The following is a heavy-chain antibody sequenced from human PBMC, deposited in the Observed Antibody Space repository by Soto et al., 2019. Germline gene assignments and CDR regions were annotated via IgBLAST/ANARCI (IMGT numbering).Heavy chain of an antibody. V-gene: IGHV3-23*01. CDR2: ISGSGGST. J-gene: IGHJ4*02. D-gene: IGHD2-15*01. CDR3: AKDRHGGKGGLREYYLDY. CDR1: GFTFSSYA. Sequence: EVQLLESGGGLVQPGGSLRLSCAASGFTFSSYAMSWVRQAPGKGLEWVSAISGSGGSTYYADSVKGRFTISRDNSKNTLYLQMNSLRAEDTAVYYCAKDRHGGKGGLREYYLDYWGQGTLVTVSS.